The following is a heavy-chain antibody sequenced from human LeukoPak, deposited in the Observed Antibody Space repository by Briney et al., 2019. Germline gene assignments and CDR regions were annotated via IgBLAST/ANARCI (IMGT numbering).Heavy chain of an antibody. V-gene: IGHV1-46*01. Sequence: ASVKVSCKVSGHPLTELSMHWVRQAPGKGLEWMGIINPGGGTTTYAQKFQGRVTMTRDTSTSTVYMELSSLRSEDTAVYYCARGGFTTMVRGVIITLDAFDIWGQGTMVTVSS. CDR3: ARGGFTTMVRGVIITLDAFDI. CDR1: GHPLTELS. J-gene: IGHJ3*02. CDR2: INPGGGTT. D-gene: IGHD3-10*01.